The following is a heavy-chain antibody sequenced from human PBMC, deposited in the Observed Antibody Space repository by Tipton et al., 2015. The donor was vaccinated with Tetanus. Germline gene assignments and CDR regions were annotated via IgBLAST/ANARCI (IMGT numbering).Heavy chain of an antibody. D-gene: IGHD3-10*01. CDR2: IYYNGST. CDR3: ARHRELVWFGDLLSRKDPRFDP. CDR1: GGSVSSGTYY. J-gene: IGHJ5*02. Sequence: LRLSCTVSGGSVSSGTYYWTWIRQPPGKGLEWIGDIYYNGSTNYNPSLKSRVTMSIDMSKNQFSLKLRSVTAADTAVYYCARHRELVWFGDLLSRKDPRFDPWGQGTLVTVSS. V-gene: IGHV4-61*01.